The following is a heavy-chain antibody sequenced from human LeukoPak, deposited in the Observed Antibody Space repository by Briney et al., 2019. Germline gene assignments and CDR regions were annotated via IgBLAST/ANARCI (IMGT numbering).Heavy chain of an antibody. V-gene: IGHV3-74*03. CDR1: GLTFSSYW. CDR2: INSDGSGT. Sequence: PGGSLRLSCAASGLTFSSYWMHWVRQAPGKGLVWVSSINSDGSGTMYADSVKGRVTISRDNAKNILYLQMNSLRAEDTAVYYCARLPTGSSLHYWGQGTLVTVSS. CDR3: ARLPTGSSLHY. J-gene: IGHJ4*02. D-gene: IGHD6-6*01.